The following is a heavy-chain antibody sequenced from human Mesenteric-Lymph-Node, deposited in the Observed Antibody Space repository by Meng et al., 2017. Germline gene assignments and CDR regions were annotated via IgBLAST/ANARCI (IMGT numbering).Heavy chain of an antibody. D-gene: IGHD3-22*01. CDR1: NYSINRGYY. J-gene: IGHJ5*02. V-gene: IGHV4-38-2*01. CDR2: IYHSGST. Sequence: SETLSLTCAVSNYSINRGYYWGWIRQAPGKGLEWIGNIYHSGSTYYNPPLRSRVTISVDTSKNQFFLKLSSATAADTAVYYCARRTTYDYATSGYKQFNWFDPWGQGTLVTVSS. CDR3: ARRTTYDYATSGYKQFNWFDP.